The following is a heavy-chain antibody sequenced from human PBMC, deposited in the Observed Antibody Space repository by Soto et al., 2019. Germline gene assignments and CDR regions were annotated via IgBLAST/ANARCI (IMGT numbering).Heavy chain of an antibody. CDR3: ASGDSGAFDL. CDR1: GFTFRYYW. Sequence: EVQLLESGGGLVQPGESLRLSCAASGFTFRYYWMHWFRQAPGMGLVWFSRIHSDGSSTTYADSVKGRFTISRDNARNKLYLQMNSLRAEDTAVYYSASGDSGAFDLWGQGTVLTVSS. D-gene: IGHD1-26*01. J-gene: IGHJ3*01. V-gene: IGHV3-74*01. CDR2: IHSDGSST.